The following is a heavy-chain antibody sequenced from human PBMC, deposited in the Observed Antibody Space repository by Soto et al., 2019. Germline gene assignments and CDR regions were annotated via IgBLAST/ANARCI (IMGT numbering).Heavy chain of an antibody. CDR3: AREVTRWLQWDNWFAP. J-gene: IGHJ5*02. D-gene: IGHD5-12*01. Sequence: PSQSLSLTCAISGDSVSSNSAAWNWIRQSPSRGLEWLGRTYYRSKWYNDYAVSVKSRITINPDTSKNQFSLQLNSVTPEDTAVYYCAREVTRWLQWDNWFAPWGQGTLVTVS. V-gene: IGHV6-1*01. CDR2: TYYRSKWYN. CDR1: GDSVSSNSAA.